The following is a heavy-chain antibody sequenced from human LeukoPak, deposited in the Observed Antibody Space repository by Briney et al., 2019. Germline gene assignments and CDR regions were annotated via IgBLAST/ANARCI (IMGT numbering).Heavy chain of an antibody. CDR1: GVTFSSYS. V-gene: IGHV3-48*01. D-gene: IGHD2-2*01. CDR2: ISSSSSTI. J-gene: IGHJ4*02. CDR3: ARGARGSSTSCYFY. Sequence: GGSLRLSCAASGVTFSSYSMNWVREAPGKGLEWVSYISSSSSTIYYADSVKGRFTISRDNAKNSLYLQMNSLRAEDTAVYYCARGARGSSTSCYFYWGQGTLVTVSS.